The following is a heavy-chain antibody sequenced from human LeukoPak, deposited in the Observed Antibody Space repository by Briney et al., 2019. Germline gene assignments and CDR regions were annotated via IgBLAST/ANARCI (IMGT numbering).Heavy chain of an antibody. D-gene: IGHD3-10*01. Sequence: ASVKVSCKASGYTFTSYGISWVRQAPGQGLEWMGWISAYNGNTNYAQKLQGRVTMTTDTSTSTAYMELRSPRSDDTAVYYCARDREVLWFGESPDYWGQGTLVTVSS. CDR2: ISAYNGNT. V-gene: IGHV1-18*01. CDR3: ARDREVLWFGESPDY. CDR1: GYTFTSYG. J-gene: IGHJ4*02.